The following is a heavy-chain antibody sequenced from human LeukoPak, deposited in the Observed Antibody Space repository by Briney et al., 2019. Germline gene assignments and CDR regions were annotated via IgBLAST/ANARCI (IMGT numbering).Heavy chain of an antibody. CDR3: AKNPNAYGAFDV. D-gene: IGHD4-17*01. CDR2: ISSSGGST. Sequence: SGISSSGGSTYYADSVKGRFTISRDNSKNTLYLQMNSLRAEDTAVYYCAKNPNAYGAFDVWGLGTMVTVSS. V-gene: IGHV3-23*01. J-gene: IGHJ3*01.